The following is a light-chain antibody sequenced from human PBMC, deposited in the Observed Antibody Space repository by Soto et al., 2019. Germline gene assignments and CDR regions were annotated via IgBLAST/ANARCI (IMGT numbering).Light chain of an antibody. V-gene: IGKV3-20*01. CDR2: GAS. Sequence: EIGLTQSPGTLSLSPGERATLSCRASQSVSSSYLAWYQQKPGQAPRLLIYGASSRATGIPDRFSGSGSATDFTLTISRLGPEDFAVYYCQQYGSSPLTFGGGTNVHIK. CDR1: QSVSSSY. J-gene: IGKJ4*01. CDR3: QQYGSSPLT.